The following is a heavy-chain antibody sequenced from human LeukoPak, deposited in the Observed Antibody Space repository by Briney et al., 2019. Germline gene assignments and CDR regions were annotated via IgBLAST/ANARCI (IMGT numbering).Heavy chain of an antibody. V-gene: IGHV1-2*02. CDR1: GYTFTVYY. CDR3: ARDDSGGLGGYYFDY. D-gene: IGHD2-15*01. CDR2: INSNSGGT. Sequence: GASVKVSYKASGYTFTVYYMHWVRQAPGQGLEWMGWINSNSGGTNYAQKFQGRVTMTRDTSISTAYMELSRLRSDDTAVYYCARDDSGGLGGYYFDYWGQGTLVTVSS. J-gene: IGHJ4*02.